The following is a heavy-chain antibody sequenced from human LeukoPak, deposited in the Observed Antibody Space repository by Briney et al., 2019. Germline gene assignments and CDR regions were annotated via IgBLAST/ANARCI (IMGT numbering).Heavy chain of an antibody. CDR3: AMSNYDFWSGYYPMDA. V-gene: IGHV1-46*03. J-gene: IGHJ6*04. Sequence: ASVKVSCKASGYTFTSYYMHWVRQAPGQGLEWMGIINPSGGSTSYAQKFQGRVTMTRDTSTSTVYMELSSLRSEDTAVYYCAMSNYDFWSGYYPMDAWGKGTTVTVSS. CDR1: GYTFTSYY. D-gene: IGHD3-3*01. CDR2: INPSGGST.